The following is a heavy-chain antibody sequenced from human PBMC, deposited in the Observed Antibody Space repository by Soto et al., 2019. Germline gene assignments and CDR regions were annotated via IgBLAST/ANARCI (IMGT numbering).Heavy chain of an antibody. V-gene: IGHV4-59*08. CDR3: ARQMITISPAYYYYYYMDV. Sequence: SETLSLTCTVSGGSISSYYWSWIRQPPGKGLEWIGYIYYSGSTNYNPSLKSRVTISVDTSKNQFSLKLSSVTAADTAVYYCARQMITISPAYYYYYYMDVWGKGTTVTVSS. J-gene: IGHJ6*03. CDR2: IYYSGST. CDR1: GGSISSYY. D-gene: IGHD3-3*01.